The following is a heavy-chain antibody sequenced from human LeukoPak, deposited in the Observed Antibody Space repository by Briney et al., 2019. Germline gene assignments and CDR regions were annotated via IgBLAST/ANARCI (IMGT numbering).Heavy chain of an antibody. Sequence: PGGSLRLSCAASGFTFSSYWMSWVRQAPGKGLAWVSGINYSGTSPYYADSVKGRFTVSRDNSKSTLYLEMDSLRAEDMAVYYCAKGPGGSGSSSPYFDSWGQGTLVTVSS. V-gene: IGHV3-23*01. CDR2: INYSGTSP. D-gene: IGHD6-13*01. J-gene: IGHJ4*02. CDR1: GFTFSSYW. CDR3: AKGPGGSGSSSPYFDS.